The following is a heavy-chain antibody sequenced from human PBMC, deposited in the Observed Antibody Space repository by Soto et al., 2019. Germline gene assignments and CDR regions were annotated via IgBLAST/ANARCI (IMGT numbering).Heavy chain of an antibody. CDR2: IRGLGGSR. D-gene: IGHD6-13*01. CDR1: GFTFSAYS. Sequence: VHLLESGGGLVQSGGSLRLSCAASGFTFSAYSLFWVRQAPGKGLQWVSGIRGLGGSRYDAASVKGRFTISRDNSKNSLDLQMDSLRVEGTGVYYCAKSYGNTWQQYYFEYWGQGTLLTVSS. V-gene: IGHV3-23*01. CDR3: AKSYGNTWQQYYFEY. J-gene: IGHJ4*02.